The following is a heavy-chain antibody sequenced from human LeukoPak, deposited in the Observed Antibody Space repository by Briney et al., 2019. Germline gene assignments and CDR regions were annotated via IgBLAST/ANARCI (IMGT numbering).Heavy chain of an antibody. D-gene: IGHD6-19*01. J-gene: IGHJ4*02. V-gene: IGHV4-34*01. CDR3: ARRKQWLVGFDY. CDR1: GGSFSGYY. CDR2: INHSEST. Sequence: SETLSLTCAVYGGSFSGYYWSWIRQPPGKGLEWIGEINHSESTNYNPSLKSRVTISVDTSKNQFSLKLSSVTAADTAVYYCARRKQWLVGFDYWGQGTLVTVSS.